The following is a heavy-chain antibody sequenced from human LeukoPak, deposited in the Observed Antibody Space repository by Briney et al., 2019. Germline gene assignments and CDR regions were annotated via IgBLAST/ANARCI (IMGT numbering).Heavy chain of an antibody. V-gene: IGHV1-3*01. D-gene: IGHD3-9*01. CDR2: INAGNGNT. CDR3: ARDFYDILTGPPAANYYYYGMDV. CDR1: GYTFTSYA. J-gene: IGHJ6*02. Sequence: ASVKVSCKASGYTFTSYAMHWVRQAPGQRLEWMGWINAGNGNTKYSQKFQGRVTITRDTSASTAYMELSSLRSEDTAVYYCARDFYDILTGPPAANYYYYGMDVWGQGTTVTVSS.